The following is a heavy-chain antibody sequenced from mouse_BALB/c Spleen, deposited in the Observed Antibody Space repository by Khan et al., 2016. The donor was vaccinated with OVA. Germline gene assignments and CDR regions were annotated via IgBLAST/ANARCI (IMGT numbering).Heavy chain of an antibody. V-gene: IGHV1S132*01. J-gene: IGHJ3*01. CDR1: GYIFTSYW. D-gene: IGHD4-1*01. CDR3: ARIDWEGAWFAY. Sequence: QVQLKQSGAELVRPGASVKLSCKTSGYIFTSYWIHWVKQRSGQGLEWIARIYPGTGSTYYNEKFKGKATLTADKSSSTAYMPLSSLNSEDSAVYFCARIDWEGAWFAYWGQGTLVTISA. CDR2: IYPGTGST.